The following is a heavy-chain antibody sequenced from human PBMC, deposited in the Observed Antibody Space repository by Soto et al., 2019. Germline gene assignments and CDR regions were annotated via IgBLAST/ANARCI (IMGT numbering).Heavy chain of an antibody. D-gene: IGHD2-21*02. CDR1: GGSISSSSYY. CDR2: IYNTGTSS. J-gene: IGHJ4*02. Sequence: QLQLQESGPRLVKPSETLSLTCTVSGGSISSSSYYWGWIRQPPGKGLEWIGSIYNTGTSSYYNPSLKSRVSISVDTSKKQFSLRLSSVTAADTAVYHCAAPHCGGDCFQQTFYFDSWGQGILVSVSS. V-gene: IGHV4-39*01. CDR3: AAPHCGGDCFQQTFYFDS.